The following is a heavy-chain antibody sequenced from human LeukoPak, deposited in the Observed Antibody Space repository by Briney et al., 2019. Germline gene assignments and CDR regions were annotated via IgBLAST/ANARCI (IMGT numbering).Heavy chain of an antibody. CDR3: AREAARPWFDP. J-gene: IGHJ5*02. Sequence: PSQTLSLTCTVSGGSISSGSYYWTWIRQPAGKGLEWIGRIYTSGSTNYNPSLKSRVTMSVDTSKNQFSLKLSSVTAADTAVYYCAREAARPWFDPWGQGTLVTVSS. V-gene: IGHV4-61*02. D-gene: IGHD6-6*01. CDR1: GGSISSGSYY. CDR2: IYTSGST.